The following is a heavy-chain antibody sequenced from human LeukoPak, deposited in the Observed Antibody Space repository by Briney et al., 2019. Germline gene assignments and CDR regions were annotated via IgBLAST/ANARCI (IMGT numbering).Heavy chain of an antibody. CDR2: IRYDGSNK. D-gene: IGHD1-26*01. Sequence: GGSLRLSCAASGFTFSSYSMNWVRQAPGKGLEWVAFIRYDGSNKYYADSVKGRFTISRDNSKNTLYLQMNSLRAEDTAVYYCAKGGNEWDLLGYWGQGTLVTVSS. V-gene: IGHV3-30*02. CDR1: GFTFSSYS. CDR3: AKGGNEWDLLGY. J-gene: IGHJ4*02.